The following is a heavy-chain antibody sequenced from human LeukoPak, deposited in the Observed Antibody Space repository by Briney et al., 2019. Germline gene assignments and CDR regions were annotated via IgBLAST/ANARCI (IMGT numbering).Heavy chain of an antibody. Sequence: PVRIPRLSRAASGFSFSSLAMLGGCQAPGERLLRVAVISFAGRKKYYADSLKGRFTISRDNSKNTLYVQMNSLRAEDTAVYYCARDREKDGYTNSYSLDIWGQGTTVTVAS. D-gene: IGHD5-24*01. CDR3: ARDREKDGYTNSYSLDI. CDR1: GFSFSSLA. V-gene: IGHV3-30*04. CDR2: ISFAGRKK. J-gene: IGHJ3*02.